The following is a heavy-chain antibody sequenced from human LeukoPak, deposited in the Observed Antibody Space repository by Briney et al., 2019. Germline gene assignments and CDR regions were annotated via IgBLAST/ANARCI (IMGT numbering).Heavy chain of an antibody. J-gene: IGHJ4*02. CDR3: ARGHHYYDSSAYYY. CDR2: INSDGSTT. Sequence: QPGGSLRLSCAASGFTFISYWMHWVRQAPGKGLVWVSRINSDGSTTSYAASVKGRLTISRDTAKNTLYLQMNSLRAEDTAVYYCARGHHYYDSSAYYYWGQGTLVTVSS. D-gene: IGHD3-22*01. V-gene: IGHV3-74*01. CDR1: GFTFISYW.